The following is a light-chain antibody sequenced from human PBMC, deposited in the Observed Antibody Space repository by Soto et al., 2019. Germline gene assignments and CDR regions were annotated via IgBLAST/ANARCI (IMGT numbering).Light chain of an antibody. CDR1: SSDVGGYNY. V-gene: IGLV2-11*01. Sequence: QSALTQPRSVSGSPGQSVTISCTGTSSDVGGYNYVSWYQQHPGKAPKLMIYDVTKRPSGVPDRFSGSRSGNTASLTIYGLQAEDEADYYCCSYAGIYARWVFGEGTKLTVL. CDR2: DVT. CDR3: CSYAGIYARWV. J-gene: IGLJ3*02.